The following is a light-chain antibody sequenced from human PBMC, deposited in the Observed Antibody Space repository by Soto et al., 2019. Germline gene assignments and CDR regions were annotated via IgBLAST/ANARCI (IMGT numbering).Light chain of an antibody. CDR3: AAWDDSLGGRV. Sequence: QSVLTQPPSASGTPGQRVTISCSGSSSNIGSRFVYWYQQAPGTAPKLLISRNNQRPSGVPDRFSASKSGTSASLAISGLRSEDEADYYCAAWDDSLGGRVFGGGTQLTVL. J-gene: IGLJ7*01. CDR1: SSNIGSRF. V-gene: IGLV1-47*01. CDR2: RNN.